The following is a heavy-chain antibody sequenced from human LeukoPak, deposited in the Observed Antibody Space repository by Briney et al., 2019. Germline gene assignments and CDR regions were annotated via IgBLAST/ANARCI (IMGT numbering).Heavy chain of an antibody. CDR2: INHSGST. V-gene: IGHV4-34*01. Sequence: SETLSLTCAVYGGSFSGYYWSWIRQPPGKGLEWIGEINHSGSTNYNPSLKSRVTISVDTSKNQFSLKLSSVTAAYTAVYYWPXXHYDSSGYQVQFDYWGQGTLVTVSS. J-gene: IGHJ4*02. CDR1: GGSFSGYY. D-gene: IGHD3-22*01. CDR3: PXXHYDSSGYQVQFDY.